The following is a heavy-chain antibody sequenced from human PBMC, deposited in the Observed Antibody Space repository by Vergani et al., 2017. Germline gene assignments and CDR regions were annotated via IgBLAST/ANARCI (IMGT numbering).Heavy chain of an antibody. V-gene: IGHV1-69*01. Sequence: QVQLVQSGAEVKKPGSSVKVSCKASGGTFSSYAISWVRQAPGQGLEWMGGIIPIFGTANYAQKFQGRVTITADESTSTAYMELSSLRSGDTAVYYCARAVVVVPAAIHYYYYYMDVWGKGTTVTVSS. CDR2: IIPIFGTA. D-gene: IGHD2-2*01. CDR3: ARAVVVVPAAIHYYYYYMDV. J-gene: IGHJ6*03. CDR1: GGTFSSYA.